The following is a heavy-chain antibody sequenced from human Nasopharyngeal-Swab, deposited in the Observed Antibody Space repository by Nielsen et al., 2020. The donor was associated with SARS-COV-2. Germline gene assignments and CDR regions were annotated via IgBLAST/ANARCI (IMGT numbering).Heavy chain of an antibody. CDR2: IDPSDSYT. CDR3: ARQFRGYYDSSGPLSWFDP. J-gene: IGHJ5*02. V-gene: IGHV5-10-1*01. D-gene: IGHD3-22*01. Sequence: VRQMPGTGLEWMGRIDPSDSYTNYSPSFQGHVTISADKSISTAYLQWSSLKASDTAMYYCARQFRGYYDSSGPLSWFDPWGQGTLVTVSS.